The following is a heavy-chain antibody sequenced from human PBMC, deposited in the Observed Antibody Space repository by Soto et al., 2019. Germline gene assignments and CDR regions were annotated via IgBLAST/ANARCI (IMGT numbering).Heavy chain of an antibody. D-gene: IGHD3-9*01. J-gene: IGHJ4*02. Sequence: SETLSLTCTVSGGSISSYYWSWIRQPPGKGLEWIGYIHYSGNTYYNPSVRSRATILVDTSNNQFSLKLRSVTAADTAMFYCTRVRRTYDILTGPPDSWGQGILVTVSS. CDR2: IHYSGNT. CDR1: GGSISSYY. CDR3: TRVRRTYDILTGPPDS. V-gene: IGHV4-59*08.